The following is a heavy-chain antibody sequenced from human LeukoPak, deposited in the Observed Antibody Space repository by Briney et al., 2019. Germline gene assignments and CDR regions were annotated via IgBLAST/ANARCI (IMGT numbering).Heavy chain of an antibody. D-gene: IGHD3-10*01. CDR2: IYYSGST. Sequence: SETLSLTCTVSGGSISSYYRSWIRQPPGKGLEWIGYIYYSGSTNYNPSLKSRVTISVDTSMNQFSLKLSSVTDADTDVYYCARNQNRYGSGSYTLYYYYGMDVWGQGTTVTVSS. CDR3: ARNQNRYGSGSYTLYYYYGMDV. V-gene: IGHV4-59*08. CDR1: GGSISSYY. J-gene: IGHJ6*02.